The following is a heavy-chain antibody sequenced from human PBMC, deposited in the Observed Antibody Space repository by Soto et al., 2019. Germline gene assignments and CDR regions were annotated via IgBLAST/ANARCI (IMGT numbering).Heavy chain of an antibody. CDR2: IYHSGST. CDR1: GGSISSGGYS. D-gene: IGHD2-2*02. CDR3: ARVPGYCSSTSCYTPWFDP. V-gene: IGHV4-30-2*01. J-gene: IGHJ5*02. Sequence: QLQLQESGSGLVKPSQTLSLTCAVSGGSISSGGYSWSWIRQPPGKGLEWIGYIYHSGSTYYNPSLKSRVTRSVDRSKNQFSLKLSSVTAADTAVYYCARVPGYCSSTSCYTPWFDPWGQGTLVTVSS.